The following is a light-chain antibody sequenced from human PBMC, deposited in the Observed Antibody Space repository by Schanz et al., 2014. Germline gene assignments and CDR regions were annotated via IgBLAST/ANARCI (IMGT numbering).Light chain of an antibody. J-gene: IGKJ1*01. Sequence: EIVMTQSPATLSVSPGERATLSCRASQSVSSNLAWYQQKPGQAPRLLIYGPSTRATGIPDRFSGSGSGTDFTLTISRLEPEDFAVYYCQQFGNLPRTFGQGTKVEV. CDR1: QSVSSN. CDR2: GPS. V-gene: IGKV3D-15*01. CDR3: QQFGNLPRT.